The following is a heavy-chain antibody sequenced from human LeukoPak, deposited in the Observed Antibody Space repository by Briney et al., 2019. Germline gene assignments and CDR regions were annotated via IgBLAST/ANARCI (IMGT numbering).Heavy chain of an antibody. CDR2: ISGSGGST. CDR3: AKGYGYYYYGMDV. J-gene: IGHJ6*02. Sequence: GGSLRLSCAASGFTFSSYAMSWVRQAPGKGLEWVSAISGSGGSTYYADSVKGRFTISRDNSKNTLYLQMNSLRAEDTAVYYCAKGYGYYYYGMDVWGQRNTVTVSS. V-gene: IGHV3-23*01. D-gene: IGHD1-1*01. CDR1: GFTFSSYA.